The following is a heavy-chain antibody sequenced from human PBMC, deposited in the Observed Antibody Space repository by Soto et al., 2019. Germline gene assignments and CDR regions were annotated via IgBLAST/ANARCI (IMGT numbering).Heavy chain of an antibody. Sequence: EVQLVESGGGLVQPGGSLRLSCAASGFTFSSYDMHWVRQATGKGLEWVSVIGTAGDTYYPGSVKGRFTISRENAKNSLYLQMNSLRAEDTAVYYCASASGWPNYFDYWGQGTLVTVSS. CDR1: GFTFSSYD. CDR3: ASASGWPNYFDY. CDR2: IGTAGDT. J-gene: IGHJ4*02. V-gene: IGHV3-13*01. D-gene: IGHD6-19*01.